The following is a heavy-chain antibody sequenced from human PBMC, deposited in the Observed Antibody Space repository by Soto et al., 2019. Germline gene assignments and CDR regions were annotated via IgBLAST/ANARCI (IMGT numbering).Heavy chain of an antibody. Sequence: PGGSLRLSCAASGFTFSSYGMHWVRQAPGKGLEWVAVISYDGSNKYYADSVKGRFTISRDNSKNTLYLQMNSLRAEDTAVYYCAKDESDDFWSYWFEPWGQGTLVTVSS. V-gene: IGHV3-30*18. J-gene: IGHJ5*02. CDR3: AKDESDDFWSYWFEP. CDR2: ISYDGSNK. CDR1: GFTFSSYG. D-gene: IGHD3-3*01.